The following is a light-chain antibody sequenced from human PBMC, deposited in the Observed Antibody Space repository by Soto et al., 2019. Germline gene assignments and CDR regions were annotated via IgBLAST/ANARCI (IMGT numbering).Light chain of an antibody. CDR2: GAS. Sequence: EIVLTQSPGTLSLSPGERATLSCRASQSVSSSYLAWYQQKPGQAPRLLIYGASSGATGLPDRFSGSGSGTDFTLTISRLEPEDFAVYYCQQYGSSPLTFGGGTKVEIK. CDR1: QSVSSSY. V-gene: IGKV3-20*01. J-gene: IGKJ4*01. CDR3: QQYGSSPLT.